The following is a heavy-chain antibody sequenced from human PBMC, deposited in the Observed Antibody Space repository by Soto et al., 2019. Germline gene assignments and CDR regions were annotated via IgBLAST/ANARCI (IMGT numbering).Heavy chain of an antibody. CDR1: GGSISSYY. V-gene: IGHV4-59*12. CDR3: ARDRLMGQYFGS. CDR2: IYYSGST. J-gene: IGHJ4*02. Sequence: SETLSLTCTVSGGSISSYYWSWIRQHPGKGLEWIGYIYYSGSTNYNPSLKSRVIMSVDATQNQFFLKLTSVTAADTAVYYCARDRLMGQYFGSWGQGTLVTVSS. D-gene: IGHD3-10*01.